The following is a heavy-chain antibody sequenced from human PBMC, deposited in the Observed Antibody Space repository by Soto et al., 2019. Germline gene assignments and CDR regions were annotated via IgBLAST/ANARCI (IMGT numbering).Heavy chain of an antibody. CDR3: ARDQVVAATDYYYYFMDV. D-gene: IGHD2-15*01. CDR2: ISAYNGNT. V-gene: IGHV1-18*01. CDR1: GYTFTSYG. Sequence: QVQLVQSGAEVKKPGASVKVSCKASGYTFTSYGISWVRQAPGQGLEWMGWISAYNGNTNYAQTLQGRVTMTTDTSTSTAYMELRSLRSDDTAVYYCARDQVVAATDYYYYFMDVWGKGTTVTVSS. J-gene: IGHJ6*03.